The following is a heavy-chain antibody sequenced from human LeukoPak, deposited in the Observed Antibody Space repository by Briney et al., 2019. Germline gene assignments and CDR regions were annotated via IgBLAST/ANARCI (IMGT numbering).Heavy chain of an antibody. CDR1: GYTFTGYY. J-gene: IGHJ4*02. Sequence: GASVTVPCKASGYTFTGYYMHWVRQAPGQGREWMGWINPNSGGTNYTQKFQGRVTITRDTSISTAYMELSRLRSDDTAVYYCARVVPAAGDYGHRNPYFDYWGQGTLVTVSS. CDR3: ARVVPAAGDYGHRNPYFDY. CDR2: INPNSGGT. V-gene: IGHV1-2*02. D-gene: IGHD4-17*01.